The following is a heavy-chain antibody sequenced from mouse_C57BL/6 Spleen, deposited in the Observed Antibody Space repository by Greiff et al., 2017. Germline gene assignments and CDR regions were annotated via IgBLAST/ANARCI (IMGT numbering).Heavy chain of an antibody. CDR1: GYTFTDYY. CDR3: ARRGDGSDYYAMDY. Sequence: EVKLQQSGPELVKPGASVKISCKASGYTFTDYYMNWVKQSHGKSLEWIGDINPNNGGTSYNQKFKGKATLTVDKSSSTAYMELRSLTSEDSAVYYCARRGDGSDYYAMDYWGQGTSVTVSS. CDR2: INPNNGGT. V-gene: IGHV1-26*01. D-gene: IGHD2-3*01. J-gene: IGHJ4*01.